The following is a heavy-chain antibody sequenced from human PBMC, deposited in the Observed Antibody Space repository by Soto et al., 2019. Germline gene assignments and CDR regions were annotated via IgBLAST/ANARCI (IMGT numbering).Heavy chain of an antibody. Sequence: SETLSLTCTVSGGSVSSSSYYWGWVRQPPGKGLEWIGSVYYSGSTYYNPSLESRVTISVDKSKNQFSLKLRSATAADTAVYYCAIEPVTIFGVGRNHWFDSWGQGTLGTFSS. CDR1: GGSVSSSSYY. D-gene: IGHD3-3*01. J-gene: IGHJ5*01. V-gene: IGHV4-39*01. CDR3: AIEPVTIFGVGRNHWFDS. CDR2: VYYSGST.